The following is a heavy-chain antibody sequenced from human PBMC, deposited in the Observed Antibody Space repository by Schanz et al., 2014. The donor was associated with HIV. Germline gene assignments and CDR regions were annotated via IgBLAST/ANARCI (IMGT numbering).Heavy chain of an antibody. V-gene: IGHV3-74*01. CDR1: GFTFSGYG. CDR2: ISSDGRTT. CDR3: AKDRITGTTGVPYYYYGMDV. D-gene: IGHD1-7*01. Sequence: VQLVESGGGVVQPGRSLRLSCAASGFTFSGYGLHWVRQAPGEGLVWVSRISSDGRTTIYADYVKGRFTISRDNAKNSLYLQMNSLRAEDTAVYYCAKDRITGTTGVPYYYYGMDVWGQGTTVTVSS. J-gene: IGHJ6*02.